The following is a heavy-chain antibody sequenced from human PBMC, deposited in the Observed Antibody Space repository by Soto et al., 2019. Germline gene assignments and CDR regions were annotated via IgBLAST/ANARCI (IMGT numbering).Heavy chain of an antibody. CDR1: GFIFSSSA. V-gene: IGHV3-23*01. CDR2: LSAGGTAT. D-gene: IGHD3-16*01. J-gene: IGHJ4*01. CDR3: ARAVGGSGYAYLPAD. Sequence: EVQLLESGGGLVQPGGSLRLSCAASGFIFSSSAMTWVRQAPGKGLEWVSGLSAGGTATYYADSVNGRSTISRDNSRNTLYLQVNSLRVEDTALYYCARAVGGSGYAYLPADWSHETLVTVSS.